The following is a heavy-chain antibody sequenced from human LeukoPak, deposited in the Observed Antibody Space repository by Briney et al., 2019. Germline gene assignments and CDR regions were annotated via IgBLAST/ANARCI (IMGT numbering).Heavy chain of an antibody. CDR1: GFIFNSYA. V-gene: IGHV3-23*01. CDR3: AKGALAAAGSGFDY. Sequence: GGSLRLSCAVSGFIFNSYAMSWVRQAPGKGLEWVSSVSASGGSTYHADSVKGPFTISRDNSKNTLHLQMNSLRADDTALYYCAKGALAAAGSGFDYWGQGTLVTVSS. CDR2: VSASGGST. J-gene: IGHJ4*02. D-gene: IGHD6-13*01.